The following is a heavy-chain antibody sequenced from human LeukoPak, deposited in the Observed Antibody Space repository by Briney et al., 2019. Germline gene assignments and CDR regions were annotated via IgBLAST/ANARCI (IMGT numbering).Heavy chain of an antibody. J-gene: IGHJ6*02. D-gene: IGHD3-10*01. CDR3: ARVGPLWFGELFTPLPYYYYYGMDV. CDR2: ISGSGGST. V-gene: IGHV3-23*01. CDR1: GFTFSNYA. Sequence: PGGSLRLSCAASGFTFSNYAMSWVRQAPGKGLEWVSAISGSGGSTYYADSVKGRFTISRDNAKNSLYLQMNSLRDEDTAVYYCARVGPLWFGELFTPLPYYYYYGMDVWGQGTTVTVSS.